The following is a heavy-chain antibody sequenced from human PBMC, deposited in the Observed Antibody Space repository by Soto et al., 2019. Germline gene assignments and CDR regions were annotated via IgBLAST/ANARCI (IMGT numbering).Heavy chain of an antibody. D-gene: IGHD6-19*01. V-gene: IGHV1-69*12. J-gene: IGHJ4*02. CDR2: IIPIFGTA. CDR1: GGTFSSYA. Sequence: QVQLVQSGAEVKKPGSSVKVSCKASGGTFSSYAISWVRQAPGQGLEWMGGIIPIFGTANYAQKFQDRVTITADESXITAYMELSSLRSEDTAVYYCASSGYSSGWYPWEDYWGQGTLVTVSS. CDR3: ASSGYSSGWYPWEDY.